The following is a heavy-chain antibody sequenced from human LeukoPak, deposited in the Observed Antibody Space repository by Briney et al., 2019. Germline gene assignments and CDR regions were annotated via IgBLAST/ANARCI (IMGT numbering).Heavy chain of an antibody. CDR2: IYPGDSDT. CDR3: ARLPARGYSYGYYYYMDV. V-gene: IGHV5-51*01. Sequence: ASVKVSCKASGYTFTGYYMHWVRQAPGQGLEWMGIIYPGDSDTRYSPSFQGQVTISADKSISTAYLQWSSLKASDTAMYYCARLPARGYSYGYYYYMDVWGKGTTVTVSS. J-gene: IGHJ6*03. D-gene: IGHD5-18*01. CDR1: GYTFTGYY.